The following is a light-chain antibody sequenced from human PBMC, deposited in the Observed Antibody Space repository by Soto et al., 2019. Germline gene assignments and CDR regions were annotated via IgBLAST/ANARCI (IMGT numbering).Light chain of an antibody. CDR2: DAS. V-gene: IGKV1-33*01. CDR3: PQYENLPT. Sequence: DIEITQSPSSMSDSAGDRVTLTCQASQNINNYLNWYQQKPGRAPKLLIYDASNLEAGVPSRFKVSASATDFTFPISRLQPEDIATDYCPQYENLPTCGHGTRLEIK. J-gene: IGKJ5*01. CDR1: QNINNY.